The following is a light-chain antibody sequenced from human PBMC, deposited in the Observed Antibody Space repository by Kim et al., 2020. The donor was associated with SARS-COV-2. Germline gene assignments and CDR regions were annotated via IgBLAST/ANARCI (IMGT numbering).Light chain of an antibody. J-gene: IGKJ5*01. V-gene: IGKV3-20*01. CDR1: QSVSSSY. CDR2: GAS. CDR3: QQYGSSPPTT. Sequence: PGERATLSCRASQSVSSSYLAWYQQKPGQTPRLLIYGASSRATGIPDRFSGSGSGTDFTLTISRLEPEDFAVYYCQQYGSSPPTTFGQGTRLEIK.